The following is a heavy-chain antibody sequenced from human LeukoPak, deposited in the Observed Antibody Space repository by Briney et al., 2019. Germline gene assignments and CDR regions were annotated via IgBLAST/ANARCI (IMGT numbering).Heavy chain of an antibody. CDR1: GYTLTGCY. CDR3: AREMYYFDY. CDR2: ISAYNGNT. J-gene: IGHJ4*02. V-gene: IGHV1-18*04. Sequence: RASAKVSFMASGYTLTGCYMHWVRPAPGQGREWMGWISAYNGNTNYAQKLQGRVTMTTDTSTSTAYRELRSLRSDDTAVYYCAREMYYFDYWGQGILVTVSS.